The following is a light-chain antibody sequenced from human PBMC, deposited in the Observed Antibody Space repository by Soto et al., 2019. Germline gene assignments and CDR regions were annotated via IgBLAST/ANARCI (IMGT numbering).Light chain of an antibody. CDR3: QQYGSSPGT. J-gene: IGKJ1*01. CDR1: QSVSSSY. Sequence: EIVLTQSPGTLSLSPGERATLSCRASQSVSSSYLAWYLQKPGQAPILLIYGASTRATGIPGRFSGSGSGTDFTLTISRLEPEDVAVYYCQQYGSSPGTFGQGTKVEIK. V-gene: IGKV3-20*01. CDR2: GAS.